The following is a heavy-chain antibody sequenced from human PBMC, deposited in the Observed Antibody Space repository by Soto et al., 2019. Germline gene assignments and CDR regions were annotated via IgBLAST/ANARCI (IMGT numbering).Heavy chain of an antibody. CDR3: ARWRDIVLMVYAIHGAYYFDY. CDR1: GYTFTSYG. Sequence: ASVKVSCKASGYTFTSYGISWVRQAPGQGLEWMGWISAYNGNTNYAQKLQGRVTMTTDTSTSTAYMELRSLRSADTAVYYCARWRDIVLMVYAIHGAYYFDYWGQGTLVTVSS. D-gene: IGHD2-8*01. CDR2: ISAYNGNT. J-gene: IGHJ4*02. V-gene: IGHV1-18*01.